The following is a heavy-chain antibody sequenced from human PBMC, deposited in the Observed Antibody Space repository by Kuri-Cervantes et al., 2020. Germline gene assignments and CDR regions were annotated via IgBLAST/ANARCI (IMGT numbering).Heavy chain of an antibody. Sequence: ESLKISCAVYGGSFSGYYWSWTRQPPGKGLEWIGEINHSGSTNYNPSLKSRVTISVDTSKNQFSLKLSSVTAADTAVYYCARGGGQWLSGTRKAKGWSDYWGQGTLVTVSS. J-gene: IGHJ4*02. D-gene: IGHD6-19*01. CDR1: GGSFSGYY. V-gene: IGHV4-34*01. CDR2: INHSGST. CDR3: ARGGGQWLSGTRKAKGWSDY.